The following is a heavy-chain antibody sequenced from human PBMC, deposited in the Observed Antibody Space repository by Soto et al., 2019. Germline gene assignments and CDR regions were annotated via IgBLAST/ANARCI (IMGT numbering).Heavy chain of an antibody. V-gene: IGHV4-59*01. CDR2: IYYSGST. J-gene: IGHJ4*02. CDR1: GGSISSYY. CDR3: AMVNYGYCSGGSCCSDVSLSDY. Sequence: SETLSLTCTVSGGSISSYYWSWIRQPPGKGQEWIGYIYYSGSTNYNPSLKSRVTISVDTSKNQFSLKLSSVTAADTAVYYCAMVNYGYCSGGSCCSDVSLSDYWGQEALVTVA. D-gene: IGHD2-15*01.